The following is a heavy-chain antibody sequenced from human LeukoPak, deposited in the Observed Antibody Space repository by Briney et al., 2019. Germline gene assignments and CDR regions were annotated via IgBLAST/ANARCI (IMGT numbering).Heavy chain of an antibody. V-gene: IGHV3-21*01. CDR2: ISSSSSYI. CDR1: GFTFRNYA. CDR3: ARFFSDYVRYFD. J-gene: IGHJ4*02. Sequence: GGSLRLSCATSGFTFRNYAMSWVRQAPGKGLEWVSSISSSSSYIYYADSVKGRFTISRDNAKNSLYLQMDSLRAEDTAVYYCARFFSDYVRYFDGGQGTLVTVSS. D-gene: IGHD3-9*01.